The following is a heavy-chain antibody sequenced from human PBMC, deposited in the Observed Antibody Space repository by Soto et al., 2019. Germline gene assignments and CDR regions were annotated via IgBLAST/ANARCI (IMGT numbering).Heavy chain of an antibody. CDR3: GRKRGDPTLAFGI. J-gene: IGHJ3*02. D-gene: IGHD2-21*01. CDR2: IYYSGST. CDR1: DGSVSSGSYY. V-gene: IGHV4-61*01. Sequence: QVQLQESGPGLVKPSETLSLTCTVSDGSVSSGSYYWNWIRQPPGKGLEWIGFIYYSGSTHFNPALQNRGTISVDPSRNQLSPWVGSVTPADKAIHFWGRKRGDPTLAFGIWGQGKRVTVSS.